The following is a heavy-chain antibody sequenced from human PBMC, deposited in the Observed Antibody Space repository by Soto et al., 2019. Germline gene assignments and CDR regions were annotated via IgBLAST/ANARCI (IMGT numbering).Heavy chain of an antibody. CDR1: DDSFRGAEYY. J-gene: IGHJ4*02. CDR3: ARGPAYINGWRTFDL. CDR2: TYYNGDT. D-gene: IGHD6-19*01. Sequence: VLLQESGPRLLRPSETLSLTCTVSDDSFRGAEYYWRWIRQPLGKGPEWIGYTYYNGDTKYNPALRSRVTMSEDTSKNQFSLRLSSVTAADTAVYFCARGPAYINGWRTFDLWGRGILVTVSS. V-gene: IGHV4-61*08.